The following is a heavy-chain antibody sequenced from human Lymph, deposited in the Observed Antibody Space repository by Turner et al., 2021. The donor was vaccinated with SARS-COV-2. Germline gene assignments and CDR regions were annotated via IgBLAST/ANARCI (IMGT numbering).Heavy chain of an antibody. CDR1: GIIVSRTY. CDR2: IYSGGTT. V-gene: IGHV3-53*02. D-gene: IGHD6-13*01. Sequence: EVQLVETGGGLIQPGGSLRLSCAASGIIVSRTYMNWVRQAPGKGLEWVSVIYSGGTTYYADSVKCRFTISRDNSKNTLYLQMNSLRVEDTAVYYCARDLGTYGMDVWGQGTTVTVSS. J-gene: IGHJ6*02. CDR3: ARDLGTYGMDV.